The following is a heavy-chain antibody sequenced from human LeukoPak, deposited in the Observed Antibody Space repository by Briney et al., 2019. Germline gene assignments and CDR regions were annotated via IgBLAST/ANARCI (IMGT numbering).Heavy chain of an antibody. CDR3: ARDVPHYYGSGSYDY. CDR2: IYSGGST. CDR1: GFTVSSNY. Sequence: GGSLRLSCAASGFTVSSNYMSWVRQAPGKGLEWVSVIYSGGSTYYADSVKGRFIISRDNSKNTLYLQMNSLRAEDTAVYYCARDVPHYYGSGSYDYWGQGTLVTVSS. J-gene: IGHJ4*02. V-gene: IGHV3-66*01. D-gene: IGHD3-10*01.